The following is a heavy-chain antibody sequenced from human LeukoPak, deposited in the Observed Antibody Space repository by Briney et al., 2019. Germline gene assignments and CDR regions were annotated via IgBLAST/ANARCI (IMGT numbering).Heavy chain of an antibody. CDR2: IKSKTDGGTT. D-gene: IGHD5-18*01. J-gene: IGHJ4*02. V-gene: IGHV3-15*01. CDR1: GFTFNNAW. Sequence: GGSLRLSCAASGFTFNNAWMSWVRHAPGKGLEWVCRIKSKTDGGTTDYAAPVKGRFTISRDDSKNTLYLQMNSLTTEDTAVYFCAHRDTTMVRVDYWGQGTLVTVSS. CDR3: AHRDTTMVRVDY.